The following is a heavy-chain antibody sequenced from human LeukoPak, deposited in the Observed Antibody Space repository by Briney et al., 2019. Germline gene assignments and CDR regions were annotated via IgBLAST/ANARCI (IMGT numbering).Heavy chain of an antibody. J-gene: IGHJ4*02. CDR1: GYTFSGYY. CDR3: ARVLVGAHPPHDY. V-gene: IGHV1-2*02. D-gene: IGHD1-26*01. Sequence: ASVKVSCKASGYTFSGYYVHWVRQAPGQGLEWMGWISPKSGGTHHAPKFQGRVTMTRDTSISTVYMELSRLRSDDTAEYYCARVLVGAHPPHDYWGQGTLVTVSA. CDR2: ISPKSGGT.